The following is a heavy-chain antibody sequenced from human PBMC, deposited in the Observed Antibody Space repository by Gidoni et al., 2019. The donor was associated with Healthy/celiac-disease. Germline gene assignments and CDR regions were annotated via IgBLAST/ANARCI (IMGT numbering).Heavy chain of an antibody. V-gene: IGHV3-23*01. CDR1: GFTFSNYA. J-gene: IGHJ4*02. Sequence: EVQLLESGGGLVQPGGSLRLSCAASGFTFSNYAMSWVRQAPGKGLEWVSAISGSGGSTYYADSVKGRFTISRDNSKNTLYLQMNSLRADDTAVYYCANELNTVTTKPVDYWGQGTLVTVSS. CDR2: ISGSGGST. CDR3: ANELNTVTTKPVDY. D-gene: IGHD4-17*01.